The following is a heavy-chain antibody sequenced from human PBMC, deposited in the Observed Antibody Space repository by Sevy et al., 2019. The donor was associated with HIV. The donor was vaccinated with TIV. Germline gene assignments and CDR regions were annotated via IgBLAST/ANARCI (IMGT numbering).Heavy chain of an antibody. V-gene: IGHV3-72*01. Sequence: GGSLRLSCAASGFTFSDHYMDWVRQAPGKGLEWVGRTRNKANSYTTEYAASVKGRFTISRDDSKNSLYLQMNSLKTEDTAVYYCASGMAVGTYCSGGSCYQLNPYYYYGMDVWGQGTTVTVSS. CDR3: ASGMAVGTYCSGGSCYQLNPYYYYGMDV. CDR2: TRNKANSYTT. D-gene: IGHD2-15*01. J-gene: IGHJ6*02. CDR1: GFTFSDHY.